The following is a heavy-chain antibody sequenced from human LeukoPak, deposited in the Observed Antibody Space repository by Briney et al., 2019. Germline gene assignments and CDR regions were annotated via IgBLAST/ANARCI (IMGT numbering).Heavy chain of an antibody. CDR1: GFTFTSYS. Sequence: GGSLRLSCAASGFTFTSYSMSWVRLAPGKGLEWVSGTSDRGDYTYYADSVKGRFTISRDSSKNTLFLQMNSLRAEDTALYFCARKAQYNGHYPLDYWGQGTLVTVSS. CDR2: TSDRGDYT. V-gene: IGHV3-23*01. D-gene: IGHD1-7*01. CDR3: ARKAQYNGHYPLDY. J-gene: IGHJ4*02.